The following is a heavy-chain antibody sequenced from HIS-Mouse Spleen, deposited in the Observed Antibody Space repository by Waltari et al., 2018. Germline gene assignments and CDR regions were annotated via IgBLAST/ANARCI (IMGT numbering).Heavy chain of an antibody. CDR3: AREIPYSSSWYDWYFDL. Sequence: QVQLQESGPGLVKPSETLSLTCTVSGGSISSYYWSWIRQPPGKGLEWIGYIYYSGSTNYNPSLKIRVTISVDTSKNQFSLKLSSVTAADTAVYYCAREIPYSSSWYDWYFDLWGRGTLVTVSS. J-gene: IGHJ2*01. CDR1: GGSISSYY. D-gene: IGHD6-13*01. V-gene: IGHV4-59*12. CDR2: IYYSGST.